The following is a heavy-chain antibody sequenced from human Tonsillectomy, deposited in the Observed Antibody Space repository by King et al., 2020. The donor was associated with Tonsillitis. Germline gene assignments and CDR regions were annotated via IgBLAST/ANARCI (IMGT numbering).Heavy chain of an antibody. V-gene: IGHV3-74*01. CDR1: GFTFSRYW. D-gene: IGHD3-10*01. Sequence: VQLVESGGGLVQPGGSLRLSCAASGFTFSRYWMHWVRQAPGKGLVWFSGVKSDGSSTSDADSVRGRFTISRDNAKNTLYLQMNSLRAEDTAVYYCARDSSGVLDYWGQGTLVTVSS. CDR3: ARDSSGVLDY. CDR2: VKSDGSST. J-gene: IGHJ4*02.